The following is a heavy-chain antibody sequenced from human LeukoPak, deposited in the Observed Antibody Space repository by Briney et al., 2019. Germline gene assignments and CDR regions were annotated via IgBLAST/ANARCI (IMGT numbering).Heavy chain of an antibody. V-gene: IGHV3-66*02. D-gene: IGHD3-3*01. CDR2: IYSDGST. J-gene: IGHJ3*02. CDR3: ASYYLEWLFGWAFDI. CDR1: GYTVSTKY. Sequence: GGPLRLSCAASGYTVSTKYMSWVRQAPGKGLEWVSLIYSDGSTYYADSVKGRITISRDNSKNTLYLQMNSLRAEDTAVYYCASYYLEWLFGWAFDIWGQGTMVTVFS.